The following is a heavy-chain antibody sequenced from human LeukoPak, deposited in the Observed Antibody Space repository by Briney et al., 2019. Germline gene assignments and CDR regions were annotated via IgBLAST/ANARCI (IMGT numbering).Heavy chain of an antibody. D-gene: IGHD3-22*01. J-gene: IGHJ4*02. Sequence: ASVKVSCKASGYTFTGYYMHWVRQAPGQGLEWMGWINPNSGGTNYAQKFQGRVTMTRDTSISTAYMELSRLRSDGTAVYYCARGSRPYYYDSSPDYWGQGTLVTVSS. CDR2: INPNSGGT. CDR1: GYTFTGYY. CDR3: ARGSRPYYYDSSPDY. V-gene: IGHV1-2*02.